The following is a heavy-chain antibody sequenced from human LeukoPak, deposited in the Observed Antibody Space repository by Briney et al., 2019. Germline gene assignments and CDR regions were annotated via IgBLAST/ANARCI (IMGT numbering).Heavy chain of an antibody. D-gene: IGHD3-10*01. CDR1: GGSFSGCY. CDR3: ARGSNYYGSGNLDY. CDR2: INHSGST. J-gene: IGHJ4*02. V-gene: IGHV4-34*01. Sequence: SETLSLTCAVYGGSFSGCYWSWIRQPPGKGLEWIGEINHSGSTNYNPSLKSRVTISVDTSKNQFSLKLSSVTAADTAVYYCARGSNYYGSGNLDYWGQGTLVTVSS.